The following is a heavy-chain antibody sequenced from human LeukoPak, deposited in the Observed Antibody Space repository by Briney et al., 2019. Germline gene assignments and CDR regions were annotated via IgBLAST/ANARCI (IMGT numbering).Heavy chain of an antibody. Sequence: SETLSLTCTVSADSISSAGYYWSWIRQRPGKGLEWIGYTYYSGSTYYNPSLKSRVAISVDTSKNQFSLRLSSVNDADTAVYYCARAPLRGYYYDSSGYYLDYWGQGTLVTVSS. CDR1: ADSISSAGYY. D-gene: IGHD3-22*01. J-gene: IGHJ4*02. V-gene: IGHV4-31*03. CDR2: TYYSGST. CDR3: ARAPLRGYYYDSSGYYLDY.